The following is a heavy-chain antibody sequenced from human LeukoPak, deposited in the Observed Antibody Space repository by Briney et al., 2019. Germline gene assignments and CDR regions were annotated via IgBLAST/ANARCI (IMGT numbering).Heavy chain of an antibody. D-gene: IGHD3-3*01. V-gene: IGHV4-38-2*01. Sequence: PSETLSLTCAVSGVSISTYYKSCLIQPPAEGLEWRIGIISRGGNTYYNPSLKGRVTISVDMSKNQLYLKLTSLIAGDTAVYYCARVRGFFGVVIITWFDPWGQGTLVTVSS. CDR2: ISRGGNT. J-gene: IGHJ5*02. CDR1: GVSISTYYK. CDR3: ARVRGFFGVVIITWFDP.